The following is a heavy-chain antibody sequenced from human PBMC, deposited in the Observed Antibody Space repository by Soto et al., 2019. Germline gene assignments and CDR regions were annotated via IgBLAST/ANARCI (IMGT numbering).Heavy chain of an antibody. CDR1: GGSYSSYA. V-gene: IGHV1-69*13. D-gene: IGHD5-12*01. Sequence: GTSVKVSCEACGGSYSSYAISWVRQTPGQGLEWMGGIIPIFGTANYAQKFQGRVTITADESTSTAYMELSSLRSEDTAVYYCGRVPPWLGYWGQGTLVTVSS. J-gene: IGHJ4*02. CDR2: IIPIFGTA. CDR3: GRVPPWLGY.